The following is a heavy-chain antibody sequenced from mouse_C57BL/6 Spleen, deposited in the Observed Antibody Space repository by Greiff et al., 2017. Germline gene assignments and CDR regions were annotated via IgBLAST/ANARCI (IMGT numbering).Heavy chain of an antibody. Sequence: EVQGVESGGGLVQPGGSLKLSCAASGFTFSDYGMAWVRQAPRKGPEWVAFLSNLAYSIYSADTVTGRFTISRENAKNTLYLEMSSLRSEDTAMYYCARHGYDYAAWFAYWGQGTLVTVSA. CDR3: ARHGYDYAAWFAY. V-gene: IGHV5-15*01. CDR2: LSNLAYSI. CDR1: GFTFSDYG. J-gene: IGHJ3*01. D-gene: IGHD2-4*01.